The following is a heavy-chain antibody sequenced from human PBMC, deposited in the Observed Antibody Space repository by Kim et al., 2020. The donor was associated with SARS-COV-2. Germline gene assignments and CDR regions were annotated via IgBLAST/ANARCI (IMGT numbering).Heavy chain of an antibody. J-gene: IGHJ5*02. CDR1: GFTFSSYW. D-gene: IGHD3-16*01. Sequence: GGSLRLSCAASGFTFSSYWMGWVRQAPGKGLEWVANIKEDGSDKYYVDSVKGRFTISRDNAKNSLYLQMNSLRAEDTAMYYCARVVSWGWFDPWGQGTLLIVSS. V-gene: IGHV3-7*04. CDR2: IKEDGSDK. CDR3: ARVVSWGWFDP.